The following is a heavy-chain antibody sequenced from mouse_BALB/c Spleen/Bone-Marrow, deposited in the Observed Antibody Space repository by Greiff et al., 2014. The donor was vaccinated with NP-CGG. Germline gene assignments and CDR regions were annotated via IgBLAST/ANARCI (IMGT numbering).Heavy chain of an antibody. Sequence: EVKLVESGPSLVKPSQTLSLTCSVTGDSITSGYWNWIRKFPGNKLEYMGFISYSSSTYYHPSLKSRISITRDTSKNLYYLQLNSVTTEDSATYYCARSGSSGYHYYAMDYWGQGTSVTVSS. CDR3: ARSGSSGYHYYAMDY. D-gene: IGHD3-1*01. V-gene: IGHV3-8*02. J-gene: IGHJ4*01. CDR1: GDSITSGY. CDR2: ISYSSST.